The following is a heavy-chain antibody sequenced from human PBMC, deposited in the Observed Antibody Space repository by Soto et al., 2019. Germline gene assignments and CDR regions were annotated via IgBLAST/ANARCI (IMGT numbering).Heavy chain of an antibody. V-gene: IGHV1-3*01. Sequence: QVQLVQSGAGVKKPGASVTVSCKASGYIFSSYAMHWVRQAPGQRLEWMGWVNPANGYTKYSQTFQGRVTITWDTSASTAHMDLMSLRSGDTAVYYCVRLITGTAGVDYWGQGTLVNVSA. J-gene: IGHJ4*02. CDR3: VRLITGTAGVDY. CDR2: VNPANGYT. D-gene: IGHD1-7*01. CDR1: GYIFSSYA.